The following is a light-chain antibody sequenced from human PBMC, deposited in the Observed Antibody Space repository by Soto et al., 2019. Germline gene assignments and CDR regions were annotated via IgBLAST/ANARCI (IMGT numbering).Light chain of an antibody. CDR2: DVR. Sequence: QSALTQPPSASGSPGQSVTISCTGSSSDVGGYNYVSWYQQHPGKAPKLVIYDVRKRPSGVPDRFSGSKSGNTASLTVSGLQAEDEADYYCSSYTGTNNFGVFGPGTKVTVL. CDR3: SSYTGTNNFGV. CDR1: SSDVGGYNY. J-gene: IGLJ1*01. V-gene: IGLV2-8*01.